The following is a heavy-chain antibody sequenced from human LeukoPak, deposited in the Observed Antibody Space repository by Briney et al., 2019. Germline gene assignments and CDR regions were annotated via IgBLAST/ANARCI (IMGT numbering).Heavy chain of an antibody. J-gene: IGHJ4*02. CDR3: AKGNGDSCYSAFDY. D-gene: IGHD2-15*01. CDR1: GFTFSDSA. V-gene: IGHV3-23*01. CDR2: TSGSGGST. Sequence: GGSLRLSCAASGFTFSDSAMSWVRQAPGKGLEWVSSTSGSGGSTYYADSVKGRFTLSRDNSKNTLYLQVNSLRAEDTALYSCAKGNGDSCYSAFDYRGQGILVTVSS.